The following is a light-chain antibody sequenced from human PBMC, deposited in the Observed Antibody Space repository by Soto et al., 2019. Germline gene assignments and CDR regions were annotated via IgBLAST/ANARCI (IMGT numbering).Light chain of an antibody. V-gene: IGKV1-9*01. Sequence: DIQLTQSPSFLSASVGDGVTITCRASQGISSYLAWYQQRPGKAPKLLIYAASTLQSGVPSRFSGSGSGTEFTLTISSLQPEDFATYYCQQCNSYPTCGGGTKVEIK. CDR2: AAS. J-gene: IGKJ4*01. CDR1: QGISSY. CDR3: QQCNSYPT.